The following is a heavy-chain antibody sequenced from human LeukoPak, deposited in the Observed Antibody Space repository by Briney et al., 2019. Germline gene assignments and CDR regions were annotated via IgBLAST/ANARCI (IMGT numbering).Heavy chain of an antibody. D-gene: IGHD6-19*01. V-gene: IGHV5-51*01. J-gene: IGHJ6*02. Sequence: GESLKISCKGSGYSFTSYWIGWVRQMPGKGLEWMGIIYPGDSDTRYSPSFQGQVTISADKSISTAYLQWSSLKTSDTAMYYCARRPKEQSRYYYYGMDVWGQGTTVTVSS. CDR2: IYPGDSDT. CDR3: ARRPKEQSRYYYYGMDV. CDR1: GYSFTSYW.